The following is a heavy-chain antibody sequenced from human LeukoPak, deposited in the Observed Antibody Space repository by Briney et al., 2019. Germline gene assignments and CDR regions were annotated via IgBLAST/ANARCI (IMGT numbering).Heavy chain of an antibody. CDR1: GGSFSGYY. CDR3: ARSRRRFDP. V-gene: IGHV4-34*01. Sequence: SETLSLTCAVYGGSFSGYYWSWIRQPPGKGLEWIGEINHSGSTNYNPSLKSRVTISVDTSKNQFSLKLSSVTAADTAVYYCARSRRRFDPWGQGTLVTVSS. CDR2: INHSGST. J-gene: IGHJ5*02.